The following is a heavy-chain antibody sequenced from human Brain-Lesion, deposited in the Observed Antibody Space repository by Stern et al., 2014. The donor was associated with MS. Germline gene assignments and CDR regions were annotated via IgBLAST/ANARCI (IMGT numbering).Heavy chain of an antibody. D-gene: IGHD1-26*01. Sequence: QVQLVQSGAEVKKPGASVKVSCKVSGYTLTELSMHWVRQAPRKGLEWMGGFDPEDDETIYAQKFQGRVPMTEDTSTDTAYMELSSLRSEDTAVYYCATLSPGAGGNYYRHFDYWGQGTLVTVSS. CDR3: ATLSPGAGGNYYRHFDY. CDR1: GYTLTELS. J-gene: IGHJ4*02. V-gene: IGHV1-24*01. CDR2: FDPEDDET.